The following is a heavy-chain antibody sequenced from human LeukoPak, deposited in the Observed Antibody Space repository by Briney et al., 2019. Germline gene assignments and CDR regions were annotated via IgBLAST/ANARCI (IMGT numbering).Heavy chain of an antibody. CDR3: ARAPSTYSSGWSQIDY. Sequence: GGSLRLSCAASGFTVRNSYMSWVRLAPGKGLEWVSVLYSVGYTFYADSVKGRFTISRDNSKNTLYLQMNNLRGEDTAVYYCARAPSTYSSGWSQIDYWGQGTLVTVSS. D-gene: IGHD6-19*01. J-gene: IGHJ4*02. CDR2: LYSVGYT. CDR1: GFTVRNSY. V-gene: IGHV3-66*01.